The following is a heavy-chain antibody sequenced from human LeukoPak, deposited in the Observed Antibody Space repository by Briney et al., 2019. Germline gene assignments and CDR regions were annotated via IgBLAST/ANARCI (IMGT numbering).Heavy chain of an antibody. V-gene: IGHV7-4-1*02. J-gene: IGHJ6*02. D-gene: IGHD3-3*01. CDR2: INTNTGNP. CDR1: GYTFTSYA. Sequence: EASVTVSCTASGYTFTSYAMNWVRQAPGQGLEWIGWINTNTGNPTYAQGFTGRFVFSLDTSVSTAYLQISSLKAEDTAVYYCARDSIRFLEWLSPYYYYGMDVWGQGTTVTVSS. CDR3: ARDSIRFLEWLSPYYYYGMDV.